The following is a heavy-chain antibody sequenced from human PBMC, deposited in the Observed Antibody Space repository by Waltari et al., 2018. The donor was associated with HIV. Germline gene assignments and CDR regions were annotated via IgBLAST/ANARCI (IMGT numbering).Heavy chain of an antibody. Sequence: EVQLVESGGGLVQPGGSLRLSCAASRFTFSRYWMSWVRQAPGKGLEWVANIKQDGSEKNYVDSVKGRFIISRDNAKNSLYLQMNSLRAEDTAVYYCAREFLLFSNSSGFDWWGQGTLVTVSS. V-gene: IGHV3-7*01. D-gene: IGHD4-4*01. J-gene: IGHJ4*02. CDR1: RFTFSRYW. CDR3: AREFLLFSNSSGFDW. CDR2: IKQDGSEK.